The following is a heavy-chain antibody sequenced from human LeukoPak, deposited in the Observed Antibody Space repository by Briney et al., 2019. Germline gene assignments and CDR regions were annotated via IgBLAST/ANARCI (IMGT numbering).Heavy chain of an antibody. J-gene: IGHJ4*02. CDR1: GFTFSSYA. D-gene: IGHD2-15*01. Sequence: GGSLRLSCAASGFTFSSYAMSWVRQAPGKGLEWVSGISGSGGSTYYADSVKGRFTISRDNSKNTLHLQMNSLRAEDTAVYYCAKQGCGGGSCYFDYWGQGTLVTVSS. CDR3: AKQGCGGGSCYFDY. V-gene: IGHV3-23*01. CDR2: ISGSGGST.